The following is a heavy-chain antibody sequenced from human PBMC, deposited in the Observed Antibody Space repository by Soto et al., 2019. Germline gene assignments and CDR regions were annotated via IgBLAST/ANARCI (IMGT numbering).Heavy chain of an antibody. V-gene: IGHV4-39*01. CDR3: ARRRTTVVIQAYFDH. Sequence: SETLSLTCIVSGESISSSSYYWGWIRQPPGKGLEWIGSIYYSGRTYYNPSFKSRVTISIDTSKNQFSLKLSSVTATDTAVYYCARRRTTVVIQAYFDHWGQGHPVPVSP. D-gene: IGHD2-21*01. J-gene: IGHJ4*02. CDR1: GESISSSSYY. CDR2: IYYSGRT.